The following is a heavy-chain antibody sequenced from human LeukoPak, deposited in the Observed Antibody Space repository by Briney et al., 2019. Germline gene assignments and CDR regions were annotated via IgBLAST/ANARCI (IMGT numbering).Heavy chain of an antibody. J-gene: IGHJ4*02. V-gene: IGHV1-46*01. CDR2: INPSGGST. Sequence: ASVKVSCKASGYTFTSYYMHWVRQAPGQGLEWMGIINPSGGSTSYAQKFQGRVTMTRDTSTSTVYMELSSLRSEDTAVYYCARDRDSAYTPRIAAAGIGWGYFDYWGQGTLVTVSS. D-gene: IGHD6-13*01. CDR3: ARDRDSAYTPRIAAAGIGWGYFDY. CDR1: GYTFTSYY.